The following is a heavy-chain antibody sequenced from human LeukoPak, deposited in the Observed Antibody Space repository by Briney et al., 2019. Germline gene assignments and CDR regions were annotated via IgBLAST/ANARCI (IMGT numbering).Heavy chain of an antibody. D-gene: IGHD5-24*01. J-gene: IGHJ4*02. V-gene: IGHV4-34*01. Sequence: SETLSLTCAVYGGSFSGYYWSWIRQPPGKGLEWIGEINHSGSTNYNPSLKSRVTISVDTSKNQFSLKLSSVTAADTAVYYCARAEMATAYWGQGTLVTVSS. CDR3: ARAEMATAY. CDR1: GGSFSGYY. CDR2: INHSGST.